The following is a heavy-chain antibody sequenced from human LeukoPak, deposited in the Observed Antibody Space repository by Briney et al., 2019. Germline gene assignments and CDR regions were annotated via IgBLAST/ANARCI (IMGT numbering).Heavy chain of an antibody. J-gene: IGHJ4*02. V-gene: IGHV4-4*07. Sequence: SETLSLTCTVSGGSISPYYWSWIRQPAGKGLEWIGRIYTSGNSNYNPSRKTRVTMSVDTSKNQFPLKLASVTAADKAVYYCARAGHGSGSSVDYWGQGTLVTVSS. CDR1: GGSISPYY. D-gene: IGHD3-10*01. CDR3: ARAGHGSGSSVDY. CDR2: IYTSGNS.